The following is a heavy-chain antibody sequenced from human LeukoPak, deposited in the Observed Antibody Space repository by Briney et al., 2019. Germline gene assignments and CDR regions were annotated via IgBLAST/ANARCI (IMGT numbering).Heavy chain of an antibody. CDR1: GGTFSSYA. J-gene: IGHJ4*02. D-gene: IGHD3-22*01. CDR2: IIPIFGTA. Sequence: GASVKVSCKASGGTFSSYAISWVRQAPGQGLEWMGGIIPIFGTANYAQKFQGRVTITADKSTSTAYMELSSLRSEDTAVYYCARVRWYYDSSGYRTYYLDYWGQGTLVTVSS. V-gene: IGHV1-69*06. CDR3: ARVRWYYDSSGYRTYYLDY.